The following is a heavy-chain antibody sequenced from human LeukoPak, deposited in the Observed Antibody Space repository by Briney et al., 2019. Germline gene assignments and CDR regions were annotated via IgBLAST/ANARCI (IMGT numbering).Heavy chain of an antibody. V-gene: IGHV3-23*01. CDR1: GLTFNIYD. Sequence: GGSLRLSCAACGLTFNIYDMHWVRQAPGKGLEWVSVISAGGGTKDYADSVRGRFTVSRDNSRNTLFLQMNSLRAEDTAIYYCAKDQEGYHRPIDYWGQGTLVTVSS. CDR3: AKDQEGYHRPIDY. D-gene: IGHD5-24*01. CDR2: ISAGGGTK. J-gene: IGHJ4*02.